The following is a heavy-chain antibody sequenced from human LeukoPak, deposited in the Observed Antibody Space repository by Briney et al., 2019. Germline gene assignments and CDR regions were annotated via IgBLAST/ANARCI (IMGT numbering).Heavy chain of an antibody. Sequence: GAPVKVSCKASGGTFSSYAISWVRQAPGKGLEWMGRIIPIFGTANYAQKFQGRVTITTDESTSTAYMELSSLRSEDTAVYYCARTRYYDSSGGDYWGQGTLVTVSS. CDR1: GGTFSSYA. CDR3: ARTRYYDSSGGDY. D-gene: IGHD3-22*01. CDR2: IIPIFGTA. J-gene: IGHJ4*02. V-gene: IGHV1-69*05.